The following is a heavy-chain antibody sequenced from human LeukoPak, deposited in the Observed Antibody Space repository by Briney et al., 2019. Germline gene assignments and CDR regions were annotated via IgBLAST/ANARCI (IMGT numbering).Heavy chain of an antibody. CDR1: GASFRSSTYY. J-gene: IGHJ4*02. V-gene: IGHV4-39*01. CDR2: IYYSGST. D-gene: IGHD6-13*01. Sequence: SETLSLICTVSGASFRSSTYYWGWIRQPPGKGLEWIGSIYYSGSTYYNPSLKSRVTMSVDTSKNQFPLKLSSVTAADTAVYYCARHAGGISATGTRPFDYWGQGTLVTVSS. CDR3: ARHAGGISATGTRPFDY.